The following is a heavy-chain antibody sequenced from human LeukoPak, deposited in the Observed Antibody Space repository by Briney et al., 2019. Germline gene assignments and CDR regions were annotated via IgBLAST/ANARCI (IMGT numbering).Heavy chain of an antibody. Sequence: SETLSLTCTVSGGSISSSSYYWGWIRQPPGKGVEWIGSIYYSGSTYYNPSLKSRVTISVDTSKNQFSLKLSSVTAADTAVYYCARHRGYSYGSSFFFWFDPWGQGTLVTVSS. D-gene: IGHD5-18*01. CDR1: GGSISSSSYY. CDR3: ARHRGYSYGSSFFFWFDP. CDR2: IYYSGST. J-gene: IGHJ5*02. V-gene: IGHV4-39*01.